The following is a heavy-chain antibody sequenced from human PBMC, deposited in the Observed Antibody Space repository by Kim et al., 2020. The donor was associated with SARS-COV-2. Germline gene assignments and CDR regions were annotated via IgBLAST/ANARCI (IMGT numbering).Heavy chain of an antibody. V-gene: IGHV5-51*01. CDR2: IYPGDSDT. J-gene: IGHJ5*02. CDR1: GYSFTSYW. CDR3: ARYSSGWYRNNWFDP. D-gene: IGHD6-19*01. Sequence: GESLKISCKGSGYSFTSYWIGWVRQMPGKGLEWMGIIYPGDSDTRYSPSFQGQVTISADKSISTAYLQWSSLKASDTAMYYCARYSSGWYRNNWFDPWGQGTLVTVSS.